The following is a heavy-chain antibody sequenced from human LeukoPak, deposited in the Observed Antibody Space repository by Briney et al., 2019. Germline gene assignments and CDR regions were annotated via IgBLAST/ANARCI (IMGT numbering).Heavy chain of an antibody. V-gene: IGHV4-34*01. CDR3: AEASRGGASVNY. J-gene: IGHJ4*02. CDR2: INHSGST. D-gene: IGHD2-21*01. Sequence: SETLSLTCAVYGGSFSGYYWSWIRQPPGKGLEWIGEINHSGSTNYNPSLKSRVTISVDTSKNQFSLKLSSVTAADTAVYYCAEASRGGASVNYWGQGTLVTVSS. CDR1: GGSFSGYY.